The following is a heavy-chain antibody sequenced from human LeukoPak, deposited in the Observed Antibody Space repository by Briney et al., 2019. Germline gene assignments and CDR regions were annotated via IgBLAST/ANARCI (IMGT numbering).Heavy chain of an antibody. D-gene: IGHD1-26*01. CDR1: GYTFTSYG. V-gene: IGHV1-18*01. Sequence: ASVKVSCKASGYTFTSYGISWVRQAPGQGLEWMGWISAYNGNTNYAQTLQGRVTMTTDTSTSTAYMELRSLRSDDTAVYYCAREGVSIVGALVYYYGMDVWGQGTTVTVSS. J-gene: IGHJ6*02. CDR2: ISAYNGNT. CDR3: AREGVSIVGALVYYYGMDV.